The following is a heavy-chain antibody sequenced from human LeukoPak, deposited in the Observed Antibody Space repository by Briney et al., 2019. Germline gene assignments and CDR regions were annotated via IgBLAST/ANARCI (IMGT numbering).Heavy chain of an antibody. CDR3: ARGPSSGYSYG. D-gene: IGHD5-18*01. Sequence: PSETLSLTCTVSGGSISSYYWSWIRQPPGKGLEWIGYIYYSGNTNYNPSLKSRVTISVNTSKNQFSLNLSSVTAADTAVYYCARGPSSGYSYGWGQGTLVTVSS. CDR1: GGSISSYY. V-gene: IGHV4-59*01. CDR2: IYYSGNT. J-gene: IGHJ4*02.